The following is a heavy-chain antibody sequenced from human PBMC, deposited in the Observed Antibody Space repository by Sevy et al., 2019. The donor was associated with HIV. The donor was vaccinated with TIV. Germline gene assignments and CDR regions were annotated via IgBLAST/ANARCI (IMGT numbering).Heavy chain of an antibody. CDR3: ARVREALTTVINYYYGMDV. V-gene: IGHV1-69*13. CDR1: GGTFSSYA. Sequence: ASVKVSGKASGGTFSSYAISWVRQAPGQGLEWMGGIIPIFGTANYAQKFQGRVTITADESTSTAYMELSSLRSEDTAVYYCARVREALTTVINYYYGMDVWGQGTTVTVSS. CDR2: IIPIFGTA. J-gene: IGHJ6*02. D-gene: IGHD4-4*01.